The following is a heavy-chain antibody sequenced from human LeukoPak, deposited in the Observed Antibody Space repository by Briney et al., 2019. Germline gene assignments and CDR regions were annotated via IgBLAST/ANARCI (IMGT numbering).Heavy chain of an antibody. J-gene: IGHJ4*02. CDR1: GFTFSSYA. V-gene: IGHV3-23*01. CDR2: ISGAGGST. D-gene: IGHD2-21*02. Sequence: GGSLRLSCAASGFTFSSYAMSWVRLAPGKGLEWVSAISGAGGSTYYADSVKGRFTISRDNSKNTLYLQMNSLRAEDTAVYYCAKGRLVVTATPIDYWGQGTLVTVSS. CDR3: AKGRLVVTATPIDY.